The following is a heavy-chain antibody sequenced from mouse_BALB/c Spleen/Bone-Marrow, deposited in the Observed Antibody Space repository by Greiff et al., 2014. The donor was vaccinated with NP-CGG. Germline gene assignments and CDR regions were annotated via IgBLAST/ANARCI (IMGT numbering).Heavy chain of an antibody. CDR1: GFTFSSFG. D-gene: IGHD2-4*01. Sequence: VQLQQSGGGLVQPGGSRKVSCAASGFTFSSFGMHWVRQAPEKGLEWVAYISSGSSTIYYADTVKGRFTISRDNPKNTLFLQMTSLRFEDTAMYYCARSTMITTGYYYAMDYWGQGTSVTVSS. CDR2: ISSGSSTI. CDR3: ARSTMITTGYYYAMDY. J-gene: IGHJ4*01. V-gene: IGHV5-17*02.